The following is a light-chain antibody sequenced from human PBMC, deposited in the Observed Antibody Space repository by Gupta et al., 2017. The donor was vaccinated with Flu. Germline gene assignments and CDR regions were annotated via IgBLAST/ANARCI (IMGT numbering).Light chain of an antibody. CDR3: QQHGSSPLT. J-gene: IGKJ4*01. V-gene: IGKV3D-20*01. CDR1: HSVSSSY. Sequence: IVLTHSPASLSFSPGERATLSCGASHSVSSSYLAWYQQKPGRAPRLLIYDASSRATGIPDRFSGSGSGTDFTLTISRLEPEDFAVYYCQQHGSSPLTFGGGTKVEIK. CDR2: DAS.